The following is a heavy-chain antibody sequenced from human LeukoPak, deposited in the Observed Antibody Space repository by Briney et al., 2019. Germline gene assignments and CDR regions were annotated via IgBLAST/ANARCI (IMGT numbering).Heavy chain of an antibody. J-gene: IGHJ6*03. CDR3: ARDFSSSSTVYYYYYMDV. Sequence: PSETLSLTCTVSGGSISSYYWSWIRQPPGKGLEWIGYIYYSGSTNYNPSLKSRVTISVDTSKNQFSLKLSPVTAADTAIYYCARDFSSSSTVYYYYYMDVWGKGTTVTVSS. V-gene: IGHV4-59*12. D-gene: IGHD6-6*01. CDR1: GGSISSYY. CDR2: IYYSGST.